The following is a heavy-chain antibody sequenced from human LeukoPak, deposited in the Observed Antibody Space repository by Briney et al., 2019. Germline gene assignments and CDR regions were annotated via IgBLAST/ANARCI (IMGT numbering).Heavy chain of an antibody. Sequence: ASVKVSCKASGYTFTGYYMHWVRQAPGQGLEWMGWINPNSGGTNYAQKFQGRVTMTRDTSISTAYMELSRLRSDDTAVYYCAREDSSGSGKGNWFDPWGQGTLVTVSS. CDR3: AREDSSGSGKGNWFDP. J-gene: IGHJ5*02. V-gene: IGHV1-2*02. CDR2: INPNSGGT. CDR1: GYTFTGYY. D-gene: IGHD3-22*01.